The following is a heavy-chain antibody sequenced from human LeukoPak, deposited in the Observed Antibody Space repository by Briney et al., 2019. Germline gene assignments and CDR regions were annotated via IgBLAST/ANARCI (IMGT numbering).Heavy chain of an antibody. CDR1: GFTFTNAY. V-gene: IGHV3-15*04. Sequence: GGSLRLSCAASGFTFTNAYMSWVRQAPGKGLEWVGRIESKTDGGTTEYAAPVKGGFTISSDDSTNTMYLQMSSLKTEDTAVYYCTLDSGYDYFDYWGQGTLVTVSS. D-gene: IGHD5-12*01. J-gene: IGHJ4*02. CDR2: IESKTDGGTT. CDR3: TLDSGYDYFDY.